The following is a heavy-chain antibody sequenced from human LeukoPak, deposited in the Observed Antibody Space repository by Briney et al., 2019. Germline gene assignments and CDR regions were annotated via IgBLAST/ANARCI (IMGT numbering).Heavy chain of an antibody. J-gene: IGHJ4*02. Sequence: GSLRLSCAASGFTFSNAWMCWVRPAPGKGLGWVGRIKSKTDGGTRDYAAPVKVRFTISRDDSKNTLYLQMNSLKTEDTAVYYCTRAGGTVELYWGQGTLVTVSS. D-gene: IGHD1-7*01. CDR2: IKSKTDGGTR. V-gene: IGHV3-15*01. CDR1: GFTFSNAW. CDR3: TRAGGTVELY.